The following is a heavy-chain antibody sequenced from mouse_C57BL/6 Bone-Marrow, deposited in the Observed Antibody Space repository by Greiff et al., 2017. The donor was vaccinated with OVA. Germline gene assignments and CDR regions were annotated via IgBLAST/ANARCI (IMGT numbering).Heavy chain of an antibody. CDR2: IWSGGST. J-gene: IGHJ1*03. D-gene: IGHD3-3*01. V-gene: IGHV2-2*01. Sequence: QVQLKQSGPGLVQPSQSLSITCTVSGFSLTSYGVHWVRQSPGKGLEWLGVIWSGGSTDYNAAFIYRLSNSKDNSKSQDFFKMSTLHTDKTDIYSCARKRAYWEFDDWGTGTSVTVSS. CDR1: GFSLTSYG. CDR3: ARKRAYWEFDD.